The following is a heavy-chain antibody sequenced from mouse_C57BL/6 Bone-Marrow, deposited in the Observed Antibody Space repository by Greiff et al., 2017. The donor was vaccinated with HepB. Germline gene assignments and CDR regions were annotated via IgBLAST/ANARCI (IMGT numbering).Heavy chain of an antibody. CDR1: GYTFTSYW. CDR3: ARSGFITTVVGQGFAY. J-gene: IGHJ3*01. Sequence: VQLQQPGTELVKPGASVKLSCKASGYTFTSYWMHWVKQRPGQGLEWIGNINPSNGGTNYNEKFKSKATLTVDKSSSTAYMQLSSLTSEDSAVYYCARSGFITTVVGQGFAYWGQGTLVTVSA. CDR2: INPSNGGT. D-gene: IGHD1-1*01. V-gene: IGHV1-53*01.